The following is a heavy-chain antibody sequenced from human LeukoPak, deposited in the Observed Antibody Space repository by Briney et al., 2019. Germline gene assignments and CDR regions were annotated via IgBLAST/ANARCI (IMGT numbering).Heavy chain of an antibody. D-gene: IGHD3-9*01. CDR1: GGTFSSYA. V-gene: IGHV1-69*05. CDR2: IIPIFGTA. CDR3: ARDSGFVTGYYIPDY. Sequence: SVKVSCKASGGTFSSYAISWVRQAPGQGLEWMGRIIPIFGTANYAQKFRGRVTITTDESTSTANMELSSLRSEDTAVYYCARDSGFVTGYYIPDYWGQGTLVTASS. J-gene: IGHJ4*02.